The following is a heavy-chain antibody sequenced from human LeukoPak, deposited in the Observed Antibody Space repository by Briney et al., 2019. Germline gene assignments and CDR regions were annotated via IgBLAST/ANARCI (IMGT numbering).Heavy chain of an antibody. CDR1: GGSISSYY. CDR2: IYYSGST. D-gene: IGHD5-12*01. CDR3: ARHARGYDYWFDP. Sequence: PSETLSLTCTVSGGSISSYYWSWIRQPPGKGLGWIGYIYYSGSTNYNPSLKSRVTISVDTSKNQFSLKLSSVTAADTAVYYCARHARGYDYWFDPWGQGTLVTVSS. J-gene: IGHJ5*02. V-gene: IGHV4-59*08.